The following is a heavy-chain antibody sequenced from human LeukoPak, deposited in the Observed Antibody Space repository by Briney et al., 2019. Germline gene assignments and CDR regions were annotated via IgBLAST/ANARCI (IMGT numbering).Heavy chain of an antibody. Sequence: GGSLRLSCAASGFTFSRYGMSWVRQAPGKGLEWVSTISVIGGSTYYADSVKGRFTISRDNAKNTLNLQMNSLRAEDTAVYYCARDLGQYYDTSDNWFDPWGQGTLVTVSS. D-gene: IGHD3-22*01. CDR2: ISVIGGST. CDR3: ARDLGQYYDTSDNWFDP. J-gene: IGHJ5*02. V-gene: IGHV3-23*01. CDR1: GFTFSRYG.